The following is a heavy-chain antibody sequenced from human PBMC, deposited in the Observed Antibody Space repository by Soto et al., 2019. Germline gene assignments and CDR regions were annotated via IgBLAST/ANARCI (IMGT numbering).Heavy chain of an antibody. V-gene: IGHV3-23*01. CDR2: ISGSGGST. D-gene: IGHD1-1*01. J-gene: IGHJ6*02. CDR3: TRGGTISKNYYNPMDV. Sequence: RGSLILSCAASGFTFSSYAMSWVRQAPGKGLEWVSAISGSGGSTYYADSVKGRCTISRDNSKNTRYLQMNSLRAEDTAVYYCTRGGTISKNYYNPMDVWGQGTTVTVSS. CDR1: GFTFSSYA.